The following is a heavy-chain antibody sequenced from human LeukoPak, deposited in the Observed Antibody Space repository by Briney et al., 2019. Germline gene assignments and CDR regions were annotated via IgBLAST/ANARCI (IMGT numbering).Heavy chain of an antibody. D-gene: IGHD3/OR15-3a*01. V-gene: IGHV3-21*01. J-gene: IGHJ4*02. CDR1: GFTFSSYS. Sequence: GGSLRLSCAASGFTFSSYSMNWVRQAPGKGLEWVSSISSSSSYIYYADSVKGRFTISRDNAKNSLYLQMNSPRAEDTAVYYCARVGTGYNGPFDYWGQGTLVTVSS. CDR2: ISSSSSYI. CDR3: ARVGTGYNGPFDY.